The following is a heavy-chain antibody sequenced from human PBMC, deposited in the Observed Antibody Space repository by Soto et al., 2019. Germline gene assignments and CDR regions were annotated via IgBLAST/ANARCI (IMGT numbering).Heavy chain of an antibody. CDR1: GYTFTSYG. CDR2: ISAYNGNT. Sequence: ASVKVSCKASGYTFTSYGSSWVRQAPGQGLEWMGWISAYNGNTNYAQKLQGRVTMTTDTSTSTAYMELRSLRSDDTAVYYCAREGEQTYYYYYGMDVWGQGTTVTVLL. D-gene: IGHD2-21*01. J-gene: IGHJ6*02. V-gene: IGHV1-18*04. CDR3: AREGEQTYYYYYGMDV.